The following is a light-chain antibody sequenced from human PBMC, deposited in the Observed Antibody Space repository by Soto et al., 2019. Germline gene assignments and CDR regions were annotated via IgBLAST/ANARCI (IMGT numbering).Light chain of an antibody. Sequence: QSVLTQPPSASGTPGQGVTFSCSGSTSNIGSNYVYWYQQLPGTAPKLLIYRNNQRPSGVPDRFSGSKSGTSASLAISGLRSDDEADYFCATWDDSLNGFYVFGTGTKVTV. CDR3: ATWDDSLNGFYV. CDR1: TSNIGSNY. CDR2: RNN. J-gene: IGLJ1*01. V-gene: IGLV1-47*01.